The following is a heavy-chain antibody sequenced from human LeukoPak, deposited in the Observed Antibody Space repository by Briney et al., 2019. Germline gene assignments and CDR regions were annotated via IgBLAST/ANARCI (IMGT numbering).Heavy chain of an antibody. D-gene: IGHD3-9*01. V-gene: IGHV4-39*07. CDR3: ARVPHYYDILTGYEYYFDY. CDR2: IYYSGST. Sequence: SETLSLTCTVSGGSLSSSSYYWGWIRQPPGKGLEWIGSIYYSGSTYYNPSLKSRVTISVDTSKNQFSLKLSSVTAADTAVYYCARVPHYYDILTGYEYYFDYWGQGTLVTVSS. J-gene: IGHJ4*02. CDR1: GGSLSSSSYY.